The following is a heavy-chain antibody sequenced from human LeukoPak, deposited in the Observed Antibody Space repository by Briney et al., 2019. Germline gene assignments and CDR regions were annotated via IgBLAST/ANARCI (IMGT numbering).Heavy chain of an antibody. V-gene: IGHV4-34*01. CDR3: ARCWARDNWFDP. CDR2: INHSGST. Sequence: SETLSLTCAVYGGSFSGYYWSWIRQPPGKGLEWIGEINHSGSTNYNPSLKSRVTISVDTSKNQFSLKLSSVTAADTAVYYCARCWARDNWFDPWGQGTLVTVSS. D-gene: IGHD3-16*01. CDR1: GGSFSGYY. J-gene: IGHJ5*02.